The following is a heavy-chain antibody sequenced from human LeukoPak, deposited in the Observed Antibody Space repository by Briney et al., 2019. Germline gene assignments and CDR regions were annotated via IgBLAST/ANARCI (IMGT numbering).Heavy chain of an antibody. J-gene: IGHJ3*02. CDR1: GYSISSGYY. Sequence: SETLSLTCAVSGYSISSGYYWGWIRQPPGKGLEWIGPIYHSGSSSYNPSLKSRVTISVDTSKNQFSLKLSSVTAADTAVYYCARVGYCSSTSCYDGAFDIWGQGTMVTVSS. CDR2: IYHSGSS. CDR3: ARVGYCSSTSCYDGAFDI. D-gene: IGHD2-2*01. V-gene: IGHV4-38-2*01.